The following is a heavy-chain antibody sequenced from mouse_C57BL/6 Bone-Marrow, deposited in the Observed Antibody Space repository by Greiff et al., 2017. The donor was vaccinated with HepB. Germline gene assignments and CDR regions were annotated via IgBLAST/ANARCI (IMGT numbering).Heavy chain of an antibody. V-gene: IGHV1-82*01. CDR3: ARYYYVLDY. CDR1: GYAFSSSW. D-gene: IGHD1-1*01. Sequence: VKLQESGPELVKPGASVKISCKASGYAFSSSWMNWVKQRPGKGLEWIGRIYPGDGDTNYNGKFKGKATLTADKSSSTADMQLSSLTSEDSAVYFCARYYYVLDYWGQGTTLTVSS. J-gene: IGHJ2*01. CDR2: IYPGDGDT.